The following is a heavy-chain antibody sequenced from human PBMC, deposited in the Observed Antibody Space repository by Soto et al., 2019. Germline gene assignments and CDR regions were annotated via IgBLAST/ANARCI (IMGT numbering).Heavy chain of an antibody. J-gene: IGHJ5*02. CDR3: VRDGSKTLRDWFDP. Sequence: LATLSLICTGSGASISGYYWSWIRKSAGKGLEWIGRIYATGTTDYNPSLKSRVMMSVDTSKKQFSLKLRSVTAADTAVYYCVRDGSKTLRDWFDPWGQGISVTVSS. CDR1: GASISGYY. D-gene: IGHD2-2*03. V-gene: IGHV4-4*07. CDR2: IYATGTT.